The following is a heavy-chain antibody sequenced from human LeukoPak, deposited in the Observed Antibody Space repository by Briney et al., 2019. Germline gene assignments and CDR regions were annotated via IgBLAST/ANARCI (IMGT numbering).Heavy chain of an antibody. V-gene: IGHV4/OR15-8*01. CDR2: IYHSGST. CDR1: GDSISSSNW. D-gene: IGHD5-18*01. CDR3: ARRRYNYGFDS. Sequence: SETLSLTCDVSGDSISSSNWWNWVRQPPGKGLEWIGGIYHSGSTNYNPSLKSRVTMSVDKSKNQFSLKLSSVTAADTAVFYCARRRYNYGFDSWGQGTLVTVSS. J-gene: IGHJ4*02.